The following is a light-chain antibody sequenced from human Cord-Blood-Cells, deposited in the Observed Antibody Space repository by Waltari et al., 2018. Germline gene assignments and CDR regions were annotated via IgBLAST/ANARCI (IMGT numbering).Light chain of an antibody. V-gene: IGKV3-20*01. CDR1: QRVSSSY. CDR3: QQYGSSPYT. CDR2: GAS. Sequence: DMVFTPSPATLSLSPGARATLSCRASQRVSSSYLAWYQQKPGQAPRLLIYGASSRATGIPDRFSGSGSGTDFTLTISRLEPEDFAVYYCQQYGSSPYTFGQGTKLEIK. J-gene: IGKJ2*01.